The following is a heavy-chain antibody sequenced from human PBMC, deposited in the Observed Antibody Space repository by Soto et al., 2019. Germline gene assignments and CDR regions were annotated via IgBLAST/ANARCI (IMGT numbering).Heavy chain of an antibody. V-gene: IGHV4-39*01. Sequence: PSETLSLTCTVSGGSISSSSYYWGWIRQPPGKGLEWIGSIYYSGSTYYNPSLKSRVTISVDTSKNQFSLKLSSVTAADTAVYYCARLYYYGSGSYYNLKGLYNWFDPWGQGTLVTVSS. CDR3: ARLYYYGSGSYYNLKGLYNWFDP. CDR1: GGSISSSSYY. CDR2: IYYSGST. J-gene: IGHJ5*02. D-gene: IGHD3-10*01.